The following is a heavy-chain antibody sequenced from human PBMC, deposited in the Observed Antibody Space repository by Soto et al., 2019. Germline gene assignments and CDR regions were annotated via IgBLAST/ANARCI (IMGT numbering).Heavy chain of an antibody. CDR2: INAGNGNR. D-gene: IGHD3-16*01. CDR3: ARDLAMDV. CDR1: GYTFTSYA. Sequence: QVQLVQSGAEVKKPGASVKVSCKASGYTFTSYAMHWVRQAPGQRLEWMGWINAGNGNRKYSQKFQGRVTMTRDTSASTAYMELSSLRSEDTAVYYCARDLAMDVWGQGTTVTVSS. V-gene: IGHV1-3*01. J-gene: IGHJ6*02.